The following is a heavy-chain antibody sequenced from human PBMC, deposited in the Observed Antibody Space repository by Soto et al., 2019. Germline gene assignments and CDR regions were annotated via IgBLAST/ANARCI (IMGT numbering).Heavy chain of an antibody. Sequence: GSLTLSCAASGFTFSSYAMRWVRQAPGKVLECAKDASGSGGSIYYAGYTKIRTTYTRDNSKNSLYLPMNSLAAEDTAVYYCAEDFWYDYDCSGYYYFDDWGQGTMVTVSS. D-gene: IGHD3-22*01. CDR2: ASGSGGSI. J-gene: IGHJ4*02. CDR3: AEDFWYDYDCSGYYYFDD. V-gene: IGHV3-23*01. CDR1: GFTFSSYA.